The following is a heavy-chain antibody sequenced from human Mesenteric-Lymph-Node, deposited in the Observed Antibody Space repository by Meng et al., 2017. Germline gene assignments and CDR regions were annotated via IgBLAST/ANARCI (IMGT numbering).Heavy chain of an antibody. Sequence: VPLQESGPGLVQPSWTLFLTGTVFGGYISSGDYYWSWIRQPPGKGLEWIGYIYYSWSTYYNPSLKSRVTISVDTSKNQFSLKLSSVTAADTAVYYCARGPTTYFDYWGQGTLVTVSS. CDR3: ARGPTTYFDY. J-gene: IGHJ4*02. D-gene: IGHD4-17*01. CDR1: GGYISSGDYY. CDR2: IYYSWST. V-gene: IGHV4-30-4*01.